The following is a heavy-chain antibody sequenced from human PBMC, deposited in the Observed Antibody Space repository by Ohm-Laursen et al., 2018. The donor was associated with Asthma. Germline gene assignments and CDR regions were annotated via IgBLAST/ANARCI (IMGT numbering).Heavy chain of an antibody. CDR1: GYSFSLYS. J-gene: IGHJ4*02. Sequence: SLRLSCAASGYSFSLYSIHWIRQAPGKGLEWVASISTASTFIYYADSVKGRFTISRDNSKNTLYLQMNSLRAEDTAVYYCARDGYYDFWSGYPLDYWGQGTLVTVSS. V-gene: IGHV3-21*01. CDR3: ARDGYYDFWSGYPLDY. D-gene: IGHD3-3*01. CDR2: ISTASTFI.